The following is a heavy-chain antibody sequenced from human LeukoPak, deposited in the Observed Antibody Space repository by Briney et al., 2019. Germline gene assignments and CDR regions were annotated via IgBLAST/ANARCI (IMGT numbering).Heavy chain of an antibody. CDR1: GYTLTELS. V-gene: IGHV1-24*01. Sequence: ASVKVSCKVSGYTLTELSMHWVRQAPGKGREGMGGFDPEDGETIYAQKFQGRVTMTEDTSTDTAYMELSSLRSEDTAVYYCATERAGIVGASYFDYWGQGTLVTVSS. D-gene: IGHD1-26*01. CDR3: ATERAGIVGASYFDY. CDR2: FDPEDGET. J-gene: IGHJ4*02.